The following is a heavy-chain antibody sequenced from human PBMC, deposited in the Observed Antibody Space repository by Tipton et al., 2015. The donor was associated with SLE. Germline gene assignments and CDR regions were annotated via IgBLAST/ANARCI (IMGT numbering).Heavy chain of an antibody. V-gene: IGHV3-30*02. CDR3: VKAFGSYDMDV. D-gene: IGHD3-16*01. Sequence: SLRLSCAASGFTFSSYGMHWVRRAPGKGLEWLAFIRYDESNKHYADSVKGRFTISRDNSKNTLYLQMNSLRTEDTAVYYWVKAFGSYDMDVWGRGTTVAVSS. CDR1: GFTFSSYG. J-gene: IGHJ6*02. CDR2: IRYDESNK.